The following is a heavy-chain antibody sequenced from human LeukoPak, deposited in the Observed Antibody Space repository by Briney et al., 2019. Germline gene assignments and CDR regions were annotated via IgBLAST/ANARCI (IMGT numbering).Heavy chain of an antibody. J-gene: IGHJ4*02. CDR1: GLTFSIYG. V-gene: IGHV3-23*01. CDR3: AKVTAKNMVRGVGGFDY. CDR2: ISGSGGST. Sequence: TGGSLIPSCAASGLTFSIYGMTWVRQAPGKGLEWVSSISGSGGSTYYADSVKGRFTISRDNSKNTVYLQMNSLRAEDTAVYYCAKVTAKNMVRGVGGFDYWGQGTLVTVSS. D-gene: IGHD3-10*01.